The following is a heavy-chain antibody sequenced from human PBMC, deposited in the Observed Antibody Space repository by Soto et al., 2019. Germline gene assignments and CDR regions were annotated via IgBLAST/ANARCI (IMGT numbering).Heavy chain of an antibody. CDR2: IKSKTDGGTT. CDR3: ATDGGPIIRSPDLTLD. J-gene: IGHJ4*02. Sequence: EVQLVESGGGLVKPGGSLRLSCAASGFTFSNAWMNWVRQAPGKGLEWVGRIKSKTDGGTTDYAAPVKGRFTISRDDSKNTLYQQMNSLKTEDTAVYYCATDGGPIIRSPDLTLDWGQGTLVTVSS. CDR1: GFTFSNAW. V-gene: IGHV3-15*07. D-gene: IGHD1-20*01.